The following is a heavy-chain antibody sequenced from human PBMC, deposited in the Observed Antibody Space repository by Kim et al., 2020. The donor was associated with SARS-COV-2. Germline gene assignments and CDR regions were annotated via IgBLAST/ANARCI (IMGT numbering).Heavy chain of an antibody. V-gene: IGHV3-64D*09. Sequence: STTHADSGKGRFTISRDKSKNTLYLQMSSLRAEDTAVYYCVTTMVRGFDYWGQGTLVTVSS. CDR2: ST. D-gene: IGHD3-10*01. CDR3: VTTMVRGFDY. J-gene: IGHJ4*02.